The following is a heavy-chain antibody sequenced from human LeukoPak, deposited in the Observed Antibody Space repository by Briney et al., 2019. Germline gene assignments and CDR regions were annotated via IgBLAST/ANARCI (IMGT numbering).Heavy chain of an antibody. CDR2: IYPGDSDT. CDR1: GYIFTDYW. CDR3: ARRSGGIAADY. Sequence: GESLKISCKASGYIFTDYWIAWVRQMPGKGLEWMGIIYPGDSDTIYSPSFQGQVTISADKSISTAYLQWSSLKASDTATYYCARRSGGIAADYWGQGTLVTVSS. V-gene: IGHV5-51*01. J-gene: IGHJ4*02. D-gene: IGHD6-25*01.